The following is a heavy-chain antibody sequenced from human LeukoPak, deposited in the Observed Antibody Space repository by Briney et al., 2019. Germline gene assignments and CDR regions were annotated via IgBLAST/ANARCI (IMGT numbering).Heavy chain of an antibody. CDR1: GFIFSDHY. V-gene: IGHV4-34*01. D-gene: IGHD6-13*01. Sequence: SGGSLRLSCAASGFIFSDHYLDWVRQPPGKGLEWIGEINHSGSTNYNPSLKSRVTISVDTSKNQFSLKLSSVTAADTAVYYCARGGVAAAGIDYWGQGTMVTVSS. CDR2: INHSGST. J-gene: IGHJ4*02. CDR3: ARGGVAAAGIDY.